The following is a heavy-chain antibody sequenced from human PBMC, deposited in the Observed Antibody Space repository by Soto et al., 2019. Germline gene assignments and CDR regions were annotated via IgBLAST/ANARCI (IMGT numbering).Heavy chain of an antibody. CDR1: GFTFNKYS. D-gene: IGHD3-22*01. CDR2: ITSKTGDQ. CDR3: ARDLMPNDRGLGDLAY. V-gene: IGHV3-21*06. J-gene: IGHJ4*02. Sequence: EVRLVESGGGLVKPGGSLRLSCAASGFTFNKYSMNWVRQAPGKGLKWVSSITSKTGDQYYADSVKGRFIISRDNTKNSLSLQVTSLRDEDTAVYYCARDLMPNDRGLGDLAYWGQGTLVTVSS.